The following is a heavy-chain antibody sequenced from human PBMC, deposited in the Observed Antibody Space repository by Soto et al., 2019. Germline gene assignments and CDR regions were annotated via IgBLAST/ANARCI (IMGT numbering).Heavy chain of an antibody. D-gene: IGHD2-8*01. CDR2: IWYDGSNK. CDR1: GFTFSSYG. J-gene: IGHJ4*02. CDR3: AGSVGYCTNGVCYPPDY. Sequence: GGSLRLSCAASGFTFSSYGMHWVRQAPGKGLEWVAVIWYDGSNKYYADSVKGRFTISRDNSKNTLYLQMNSLRAEDTAVYYCAGSVGYCTNGVCYPPDYWGQGTLVTVSS. V-gene: IGHV3-33*01.